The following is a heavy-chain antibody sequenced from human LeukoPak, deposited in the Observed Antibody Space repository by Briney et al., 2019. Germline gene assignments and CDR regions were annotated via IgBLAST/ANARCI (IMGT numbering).Heavy chain of an antibody. V-gene: IGHV1-8*03. J-gene: IGHJ5*02. CDR1: GNMFTFPTYD. CDR3: ARLEVRGLIGP. Sequence: GASVKVSCKASGNMFTFPTYDINWVRQAPGQGLEWMGWMNPNSGNTDYAQRFQDRVTLTWDTSISTAYMELSSLRSEDTAVYYCARLEVRGLIGPWGQGTLVIVSS. CDR2: MNPNSGNT. D-gene: IGHD3-10*01.